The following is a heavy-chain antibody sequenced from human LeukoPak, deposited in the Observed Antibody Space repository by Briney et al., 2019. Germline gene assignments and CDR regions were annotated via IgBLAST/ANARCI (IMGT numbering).Heavy chain of an antibody. CDR3: ARGGGSHYEIDY. CDR1: GGSISSSNW. Sequence: PSETLSLTCAVSGGSISSSNWWTWVRQPPGKGLEWIGEIYHTGIINYNPSLKSRVTISVDKSMNQFSLRLTSATAADTAVYFCARGGGSHYEIDYWGQGTLVTVSS. V-gene: IGHV4-4*02. J-gene: IGHJ4*02. D-gene: IGHD3-10*01. CDR2: IYHTGII.